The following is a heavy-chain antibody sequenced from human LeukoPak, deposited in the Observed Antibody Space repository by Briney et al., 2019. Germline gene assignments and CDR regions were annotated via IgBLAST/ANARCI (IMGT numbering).Heavy chain of an antibody. V-gene: IGHV3-30*04. Sequence: GRSLRLSCAASGFTFRSYAMHWVRQAPGKGLECVGVILYDGSNQYYADSVKGRFTISRDNSKNTLYLQMNSLRPEDTAVYYCAKRPDDYSYGMDVWGQGTTVTVSS. CDR3: AKRPDDYSYGMDV. J-gene: IGHJ6*02. CDR2: ILYDGSNQ. CDR1: GFTFRSYA.